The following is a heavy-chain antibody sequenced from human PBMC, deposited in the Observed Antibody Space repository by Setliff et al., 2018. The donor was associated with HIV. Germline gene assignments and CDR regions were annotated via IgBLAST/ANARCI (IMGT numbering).Heavy chain of an antibody. CDR3: ARGRLSWSPDF. J-gene: IGHJ4*02. V-gene: IGHV1-8*02. Sequence: ASVKVSCKASGYTFTNYDIDWVRQSPGQGLEWLGWMNPNSGRAGSAQMFQGRLTMTRDTSTSTAYMELSSLTSDDTAIYYCARGRLSWSPDFWGQGTLVRLL. CDR2: MNPNSGRA. CDR1: GYTFTNYD.